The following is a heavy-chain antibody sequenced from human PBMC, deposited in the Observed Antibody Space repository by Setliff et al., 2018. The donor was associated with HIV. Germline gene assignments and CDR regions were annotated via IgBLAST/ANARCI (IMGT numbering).Heavy chain of an antibody. V-gene: IGHV4-39*07. CDR1: GASISSSTDY. CDR3: ARGTGSYGSDY. Sequence: PSETLSLTCTVSGASISSSTDYWGWIRQSPGKGLEWIGSRYYSGSTNYNHNPSLKSRVTISVDTSKNQFSLKLSSVTAADTAVYYCARGTGSYGSDYWGQGTLVTVSS. D-gene: IGHD5-18*01. J-gene: IGHJ4*02. CDR2: RYYSGST.